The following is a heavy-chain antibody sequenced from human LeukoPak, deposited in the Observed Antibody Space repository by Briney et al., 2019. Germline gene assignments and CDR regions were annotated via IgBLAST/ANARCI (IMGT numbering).Heavy chain of an antibody. V-gene: IGHV3-21*01. CDR1: GFTFSTYS. J-gene: IGHJ4*02. CDR3: ARHRTASDY. D-gene: IGHD3-16*02. Sequence: PGGSLRLSCAPAGFTFSTYSMTWVREAPGKELEWVSSITSSSSYIYYADSVKGRFTISRDNAKSSLYLQMNSLRAEDTALYYCARHRTASDYWGQGTLVTVSS. CDR2: ITSSSSYI.